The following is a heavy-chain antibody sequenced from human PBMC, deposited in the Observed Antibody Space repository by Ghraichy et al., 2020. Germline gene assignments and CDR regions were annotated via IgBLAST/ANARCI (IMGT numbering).Heavy chain of an antibody. J-gene: IGHJ6*02. CDR2: IGTAGDT. Sequence: GESLNISCAASGFTFSSYDMHWVRQATGKGLEWVSAIGTAGDTYYPGSVKGRFTISRENAKNSLYLQMNSLRAEDTAVYYCARGDITMVRELDEVGDYYYGMDVWGQGTTVTVSS. CDR3: ARGDITMVRELDEVGDYYYGMDV. V-gene: IGHV3-13*01. D-gene: IGHD3-10*01. CDR1: GFTFSSYD.